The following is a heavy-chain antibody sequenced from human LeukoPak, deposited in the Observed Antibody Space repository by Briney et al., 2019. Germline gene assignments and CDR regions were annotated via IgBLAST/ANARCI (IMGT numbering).Heavy chain of an antibody. CDR1: GFTFSSYW. D-gene: IGHD3-16*02. V-gene: IGHV3-7*01. Sequence: PGGSLRLSCAASGFTFSSYWMSWVRQAPGKGLEWVANIKQDGSEKYYVDSVKGRFTISRDNAKNSLYLQMNSLRAEDTAVYYCERSPDGRVSGSDPWGQGTLVTVSS. J-gene: IGHJ5*02. CDR2: IKQDGSEK. CDR3: ERSPDGRVSGSDP.